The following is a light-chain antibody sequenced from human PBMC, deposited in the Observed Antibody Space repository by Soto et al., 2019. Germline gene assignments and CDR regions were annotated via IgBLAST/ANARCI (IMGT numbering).Light chain of an antibody. CDR1: QGISNY. Sequence: DIQMTQSPSSLSASVGDRVTITCRASQGISNYLAWYQQQPGKVPKLMIYAASTLQSGVSSRFSGSGSGTDFDLTIISLQPEDGATYYCQRYNSAPLFTFGPGTKVDIK. CDR3: QRYNSAPLFT. V-gene: IGKV1-27*01. J-gene: IGKJ3*01. CDR2: AAS.